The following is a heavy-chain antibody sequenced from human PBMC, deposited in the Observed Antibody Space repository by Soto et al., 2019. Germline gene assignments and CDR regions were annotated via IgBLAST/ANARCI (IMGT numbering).Heavy chain of an antibody. V-gene: IGHV4-59*01. CDR3: ARASMVRGVQDYYYYGMDV. Sequence: SETLSLTCTVSGGSISSYYWSWIRQPPGKGLEWIGYIYYSGSTNYNPSLKSRVTISVDTSKNQFSLKLSSVTAADTAVYYCARASMVRGVQDYYYYGMDVWGQGTTVTAP. J-gene: IGHJ6*02. CDR1: GGSISSYY. CDR2: IYYSGST. D-gene: IGHD3-10*01.